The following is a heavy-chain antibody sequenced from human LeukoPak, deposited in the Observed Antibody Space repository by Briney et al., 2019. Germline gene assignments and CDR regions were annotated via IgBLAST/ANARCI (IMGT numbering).Heavy chain of an antibody. CDR1: GGTFSSYA. CDR2: IIPIFGTA. V-gene: IGHV1-69*13. CDR3: ARVRLTTLTTSWFDP. D-gene: IGHD4-11*01. Sequence: SVKVSCKASGGTFSSYAISWVRQAPGQGLEWMGGIIPIFGTANYAQKFQGRVTITADESTSTAYMELSSLRSEDTAVYYCARVRLTTLTTSWFDPWGQGTLVTVSS. J-gene: IGHJ5*02.